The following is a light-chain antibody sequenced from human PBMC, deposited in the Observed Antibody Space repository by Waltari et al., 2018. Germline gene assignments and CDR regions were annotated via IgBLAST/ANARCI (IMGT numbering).Light chain of an antibody. Sequence: SYVLTQPPSVSVAPGKTARITCGGNNIGSKSVHWYQQKPGQAPVVVIDYDSERPSGIPERFSGANSGNTATLTISRVEAGDEADYYCQVWDSSSDHLYVFGTGTKVTVL. CDR3: QVWDSSSDHLYV. CDR2: YDS. V-gene: IGLV3-21*04. J-gene: IGLJ1*01. CDR1: NIGSKS.